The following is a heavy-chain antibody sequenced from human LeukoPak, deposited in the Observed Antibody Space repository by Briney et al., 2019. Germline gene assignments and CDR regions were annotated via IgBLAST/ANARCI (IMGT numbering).Heavy chain of an antibody. CDR3: ARGVLEWLSPFDY. J-gene: IGHJ4*02. Sequence: PGGSLRLSCADSGFTFSDYYMSWIRQGPGQGLGWGSYISSSGSTIYYADSVKGRFTISRDNAKNSLYLQMNSLRAEDTAVYYCARGVLEWLSPFDYWGQGTLVTVSS. CDR1: GFTFSDYY. D-gene: IGHD3-3*01. CDR2: ISSSGSTI. V-gene: IGHV3-11*04.